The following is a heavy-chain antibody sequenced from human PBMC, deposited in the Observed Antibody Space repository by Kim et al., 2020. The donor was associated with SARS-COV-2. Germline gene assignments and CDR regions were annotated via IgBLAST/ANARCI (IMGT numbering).Heavy chain of an antibody. J-gene: IGHJ6*02. CDR3: AKDSGVAAMPTYYYYGMDV. Sequence: GGSLRLSCAASGFTFGDYAMYWVRQAPGKGLEWVSGISWNSGSIGYADSVKGRFTISRDNAKNSLYLQMNSLRAEDTALYYCAKDSGVAAMPTYYYYGMDVWGQGTTVTVSS. CDR2: ISWNSGSI. V-gene: IGHV3-9*01. D-gene: IGHD2-2*01. CDR1: GFTFGDYA.